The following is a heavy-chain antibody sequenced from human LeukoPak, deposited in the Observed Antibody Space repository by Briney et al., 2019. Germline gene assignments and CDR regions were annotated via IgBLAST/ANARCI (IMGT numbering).Heavy chain of an antibody. CDR2: IKEDGSET. V-gene: IGHV3-7*01. CDR3: SRSLNN. D-gene: IGHD1/OR15-1a*01. J-gene: IGHJ4*02. Sequence: GGSLRLSCAASGFTLSRSWMDWVRQAPGKGLEWVANIKEDGSETYFVDSAKGRFTISRDNAKNSLYLQMDRMRVEDTGIYYCSRSLNNWGQGTLVTVSS. CDR1: GFTLSRSW.